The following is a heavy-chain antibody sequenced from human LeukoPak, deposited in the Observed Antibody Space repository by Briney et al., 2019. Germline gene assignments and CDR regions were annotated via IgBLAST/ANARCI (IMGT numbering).Heavy chain of an antibody. D-gene: IGHD5-12*01. CDR2: ISSSSSYI. CDR1: GFTFSSYS. CDR3: ARSSNSGYDG. Sequence: GGTLRLSCAASGFTFSSYSMNWVRQAPGKGLEWVSSISSSSSYIYYADSVKGRFTISRDNAKNSLYLQMNSLRAEDTAVYYCARSSNSGYDGWGQGTLVTVSS. J-gene: IGHJ4*02. V-gene: IGHV3-21*01.